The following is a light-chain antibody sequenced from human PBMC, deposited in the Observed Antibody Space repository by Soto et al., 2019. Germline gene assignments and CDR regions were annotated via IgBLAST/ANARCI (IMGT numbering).Light chain of an antibody. CDR3: SSYAGNNKYV. V-gene: IGLV2-8*01. CDR2: EVS. J-gene: IGLJ1*01. Sequence: QSALTQPPSASGSLGQSVTISCTGTSSDVGGYNYVSWYQQHPGKAPKLMISEVSKRPSGVPVRFSGSKSGNAASLTVSGLQAEDEADYYCSSYAGNNKYVFGAGTKVTVL. CDR1: SSDVGGYNY.